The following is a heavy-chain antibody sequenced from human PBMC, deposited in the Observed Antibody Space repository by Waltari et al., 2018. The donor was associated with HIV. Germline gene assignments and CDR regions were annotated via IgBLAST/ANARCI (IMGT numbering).Heavy chain of an antibody. Sequence: QLQLQESGPGLVKPSETLSLTCTVSGGSISSSSYYWGWIRQPPGKGLEWIGSIHSSGSTYYNPSLKSRVTISVDTSKNQFSLKLSSVTAADTAVYYCASPYSSSWSKLDYWGQGSLVTVSS. V-gene: IGHV4-39*01. CDR2: IHSSGST. CDR3: ASPYSSSWSKLDY. CDR1: GGSISSSSYY. J-gene: IGHJ4*02. D-gene: IGHD6-13*01.